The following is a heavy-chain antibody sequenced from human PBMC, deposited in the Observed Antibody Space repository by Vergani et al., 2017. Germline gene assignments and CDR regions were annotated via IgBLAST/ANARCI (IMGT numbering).Heavy chain of an antibody. J-gene: IGHJ1*01. CDR2: ISYDGTQK. V-gene: IGHV3-30*03. Sequence: QVHLVESGGGVVQPGRSLRLSCVVPGFTSSYYGMHWVRQAPGKGLEWVAVISYDGTQKYYADSVKGRFTISRDNSKSTLYLQMNSLRTEDTAVYYCATKSCCTPGCQIGYFREWGQGTLVTVSS. CDR1: GFTSSYYG. D-gene: IGHD1-1*01. CDR3: ATKSCCTPGCQIGYFRE.